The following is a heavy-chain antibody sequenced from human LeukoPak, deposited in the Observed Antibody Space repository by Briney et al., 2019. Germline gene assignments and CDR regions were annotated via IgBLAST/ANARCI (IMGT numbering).Heavy chain of an antibody. J-gene: IGHJ4*02. Sequence: KPSETLSLTCTVSGGSVSSGTYYWSWIRQPPGKGLEWIGYICYSGTTNYNPSLKSRVTISVDTSKNQFSLKLSSVTAADTAVYYCARDRVRGNSNPFFDYWGQGTLVTVSS. V-gene: IGHV4-61*01. D-gene: IGHD4-11*01. CDR3: ARDRVRGNSNPFFDY. CDR1: GGSVSSGTYY. CDR2: ICYSGTT.